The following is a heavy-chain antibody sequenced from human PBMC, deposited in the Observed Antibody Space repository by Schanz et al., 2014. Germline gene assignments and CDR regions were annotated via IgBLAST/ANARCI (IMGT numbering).Heavy chain of an antibody. D-gene: IGHD2-2*02. CDR3: AGGEYQLLYAN. CDR1: GFTFSSYA. Sequence: QGQLVESGGGVVQPGRSLRLSCAASGFTFSSYAMHWVRQAPGKGLEWVAVMSYDGSNKYYADSVKGRFTISRDTPKNTLYVQMNSLRADDTAVYYCAGGEYQLLYANGGQGTLVTVSS. V-gene: IGHV3-30-3*01. J-gene: IGHJ4*02. CDR2: MSYDGSNK.